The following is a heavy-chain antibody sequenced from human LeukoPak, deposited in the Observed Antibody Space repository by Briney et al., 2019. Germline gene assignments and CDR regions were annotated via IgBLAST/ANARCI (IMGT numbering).Heavy chain of an antibody. D-gene: IGHD2-15*01. CDR3: ARDDCSGGSCYSYYGMDV. J-gene: IGHJ6*04. V-gene: IGHV3-48*03. CDR2: ISSSGSTI. Sequence: PGGSLRLSCAASGFTFSSYEMNWVRQAPGKGLERVSYISSSGSTIYYADSVKGRFTISRDNAKNSLYLQMNSLRAEDTAVYYCARDDCSGGSCYSYYGMDVWGKGTTVTVSS. CDR1: GFTFSSYE.